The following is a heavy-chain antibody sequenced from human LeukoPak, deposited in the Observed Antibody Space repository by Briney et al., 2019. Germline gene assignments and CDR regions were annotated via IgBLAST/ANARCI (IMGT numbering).Heavy chain of an antibody. CDR1: GGSFSGYY. V-gene: IGHV4-4*07. CDR3: AREDVDTAMVVQFDP. CDR2: IYTSGST. D-gene: IGHD5-18*01. J-gene: IGHJ5*02. Sequence: SETLSLTCAVYGGSFSGYYWSWIRQPAGKGLEWIGRIYTSGSTNYNPSLKSRVTISVDTSKNQFSLKLSSVTAADTAVYYCAREDVDTAMVVQFDPWGQGTLVTVSS.